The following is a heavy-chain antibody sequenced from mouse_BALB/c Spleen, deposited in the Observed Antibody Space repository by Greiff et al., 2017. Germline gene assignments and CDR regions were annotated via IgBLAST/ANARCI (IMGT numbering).Heavy chain of an antibody. CDR2: ISTYYGNT. D-gene: IGHD2-10*02. CDR3: ARPYGNYDLDY. Sequence: VKLVESGPELVRPGVSVKISCKGSGYTFTDYAMHWVKQSHAKSLEWIGVISTYYGNTNYNQKFKGKATMTVDKSSSTAYMELARLTSEDSAIYYCARPYGNYDLDYWGQGTSVTVSS. CDR1: GYTFTDYA. J-gene: IGHJ4*01. V-gene: IGHV1-67*01.